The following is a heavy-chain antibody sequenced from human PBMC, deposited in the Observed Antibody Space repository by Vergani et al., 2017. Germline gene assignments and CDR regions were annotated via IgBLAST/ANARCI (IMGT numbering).Heavy chain of an antibody. CDR1: GFTFDDYA. J-gene: IGHJ4*02. CDR3: AKGIPGGAILNGPDY. V-gene: IGHV3-9*01. CDR2: ISWNSGSI. D-gene: IGHD3-16*01. Sequence: EVQLVESGGGLVQPGRSLRLSCAASGFTFDDYAMHWVRQAPGKGLEWVSGISWNSGSIGYADSVKGRFTISRDNAKNSLYLQMNSLRAEDTAFYYCAKGIPGGAILNGPDYWGQGTLVTVSS.